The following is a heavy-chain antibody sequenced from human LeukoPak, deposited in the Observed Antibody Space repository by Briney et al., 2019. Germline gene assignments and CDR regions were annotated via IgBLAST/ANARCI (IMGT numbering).Heavy chain of an antibody. CDR1: GITFSGSW. J-gene: IGHJ4*02. CDR2: IKGDGSGK. D-gene: IGHD1/OR15-1a*01. Sequence: PGGSLRLSCAASGITFSGSWMSWVRQAPGKGLEWVATIKGDGSGKFYVDSVKRRFAISRYDAKSSLFLQMDSLRSEDSAVYYCTKNTHDYWGQGTLVTVSS. CDR3: TKNTHDY. V-gene: IGHV3-7*01.